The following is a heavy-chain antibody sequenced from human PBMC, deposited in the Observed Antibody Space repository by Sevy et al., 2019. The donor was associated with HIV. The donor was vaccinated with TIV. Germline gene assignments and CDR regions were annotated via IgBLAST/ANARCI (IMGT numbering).Heavy chain of an antibody. D-gene: IGHD2-15*01. Sequence: GESLKISCAASGFTFSSYAMNWVRQAPGKGLEWVSSINAISSNIYYADLLKGRFTISRDNAENSLYLQMNSVRAEDTAVYYCARDLFSGGNAVYGYWGQGTLVTVSS. V-gene: IGHV3-21*01. CDR3: ARDLFSGGNAVYGY. CDR1: GFTFSSYA. J-gene: IGHJ4*02. CDR2: INAISSNI.